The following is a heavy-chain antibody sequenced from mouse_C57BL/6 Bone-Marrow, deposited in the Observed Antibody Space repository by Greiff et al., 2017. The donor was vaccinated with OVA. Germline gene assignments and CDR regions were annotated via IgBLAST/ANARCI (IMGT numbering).Heavy chain of an antibody. CDR2: IRSKSNNYAT. D-gene: IGHD1-1*01. CDR3: VRSSHWYFDV. V-gene: IGHV10-1*01. Sequence: EVKLQESGGGLVQPKGSLKLSCAASGFSFNTYAMNWVRQAPGKGLEWVARIRSKSNNYATYYADSVKDRFTISRDDSESMLYLQMNNLKTEDTAMYYCVRSSHWYFDVWGTGTTVTVSS. CDR1: GFSFNTYA. J-gene: IGHJ1*03.